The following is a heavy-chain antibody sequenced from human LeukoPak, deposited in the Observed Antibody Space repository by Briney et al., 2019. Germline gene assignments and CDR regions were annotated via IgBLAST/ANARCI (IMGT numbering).Heavy chain of an antibody. Sequence: SETLSLTCAVSGDSVSSSNYYWSWIRQPPGKGLEWIGSIYYSGSTYYNPSLKSRVTISVDTSKNQFSLKLSSVTAADTAVYYCARHIAAAGPDYGMDVWGQGTTVTVSS. CDR1: GDSVSSSNYY. J-gene: IGHJ6*02. D-gene: IGHD6-13*01. V-gene: IGHV4-39*01. CDR3: ARHIAAAGPDYGMDV. CDR2: IYYSGST.